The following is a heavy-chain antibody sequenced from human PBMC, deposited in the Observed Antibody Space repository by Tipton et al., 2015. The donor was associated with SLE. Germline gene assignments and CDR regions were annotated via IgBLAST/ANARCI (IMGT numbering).Heavy chain of an antibody. D-gene: IGHD6-19*01. J-gene: IGHJ4*02. CDR3: ARQGIAVRYFDY. V-gene: IGHV4-39*01. Sequence: TLSLTCTVSGGSISSSSYYWGWIRQPPGKGLEWIGSIYYSGSTYYNPSLKSRVTISVDTSKNQFSLKLSSVTAADTAVYYCARQGIAVRYFDYWGQGTLVTVSS. CDR1: GGSISSSSYY. CDR2: IYYSGST.